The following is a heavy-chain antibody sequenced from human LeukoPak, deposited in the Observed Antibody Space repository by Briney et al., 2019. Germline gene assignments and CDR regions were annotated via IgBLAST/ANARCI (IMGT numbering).Heavy chain of an antibody. CDR2: IHTSGST. D-gene: IGHD6-6*01. Sequence: SETPSLTCTVSGGSITSYYWTYIRQPAGKGLGWIGRIHTSGSTNYNPSLKSRVTMSVDTSKNQFSLNLSSVTAADTAMYYCAREFSGTSIAARVFDSWGQGTLVTVSS. J-gene: IGHJ4*02. CDR1: GGSITSYY. V-gene: IGHV4-4*07. CDR3: AREFSGTSIAARVFDS.